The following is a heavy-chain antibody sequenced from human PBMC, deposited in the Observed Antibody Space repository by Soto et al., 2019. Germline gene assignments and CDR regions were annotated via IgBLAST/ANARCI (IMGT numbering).Heavy chain of an antibody. J-gene: IGHJ6*02. D-gene: IGHD3-3*01. CDR1: GYSISSGYY. CDR2: IYHSGSP. CDR3: ARADGYYRGPDYYYAMDV. Sequence: ERLCRTGVVSGYSISSGYYWGWIRQPPGKGLEWIVSIYHSGSPYYSPSLQSRATMSVDMSKNQLSLNLRSVTAADTAVYYSARADGYYRGPDYYYAMDVWGQGTTVTVYS. V-gene: IGHV4-38-2*01.